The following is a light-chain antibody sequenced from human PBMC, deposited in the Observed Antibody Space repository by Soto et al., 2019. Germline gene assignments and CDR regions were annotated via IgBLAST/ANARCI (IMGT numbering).Light chain of an antibody. J-gene: IGKJ3*01. V-gene: IGKV1-12*01. Sequence: DIQLTQSPSSVSAAVGDRVTITCRASQDIGTWLAWYQQKPGKAPKLLIYVASNLQSGVPSRFSGAGSGTDFILTITTLQPEDFATNHCKQAGSFPFTFGTGTKVDFK. CDR1: QDIGTW. CDR3: KQAGSFPFT. CDR2: VAS.